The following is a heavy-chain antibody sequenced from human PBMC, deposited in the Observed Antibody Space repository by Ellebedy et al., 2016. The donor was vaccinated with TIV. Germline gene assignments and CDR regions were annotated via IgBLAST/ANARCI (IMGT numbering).Heavy chain of an antibody. D-gene: IGHD1-7*01. CDR2: IYHSGIT. CDR3: ARVFLGLPEVNAFDI. J-gene: IGHJ3*02. V-gene: IGHV4-30-2*01. Sequence: SETLSLTXAVSAGSISSGGYSWSWIRQPPGKGLEWIGYIYHSGITSYNPSLKSRVTMSVDTSKNQFSLKLSSVTAADTAVYYCARVFLGLPEVNAFDIWGQGTLVTVSS. CDR1: AGSISSGGYS.